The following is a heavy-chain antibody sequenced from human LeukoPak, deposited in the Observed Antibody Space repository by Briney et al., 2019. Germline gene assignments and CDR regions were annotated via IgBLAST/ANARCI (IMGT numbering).Heavy chain of an antibody. CDR2: INSDGGST. Sequence: HPGGSLRLSCVASGFTFSSYWIHWVRQAPGKGLVWVSRINSDGGSTDCADSVKGRFTISRDNAKNTLYLQMNSLRAEDTAVYYCARDQLYCGGPTCYRTGDDSWGQGTLVTVSS. CDR1: GFTFSSYW. CDR3: ARDQLYCGGPTCYRTGDDS. D-gene: IGHD2-2*02. V-gene: IGHV3-74*01. J-gene: IGHJ4*02.